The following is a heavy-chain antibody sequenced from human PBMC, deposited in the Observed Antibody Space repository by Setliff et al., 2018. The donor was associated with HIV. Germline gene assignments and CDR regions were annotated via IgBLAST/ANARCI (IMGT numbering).Heavy chain of an antibody. CDR2: IRYDGSNK. Sequence: GSLRLSCAASGFTFSSYGMHWVRQAPGKGLEWVAFIRYDGSNKYYADSVTGRFTISRDNSKNTLYLQMNSLRAEDTAVYYCAKIQNPQGYYYDSSGYYPHPGSPDYWGQGTLVTVSS. J-gene: IGHJ4*02. D-gene: IGHD3-22*01. V-gene: IGHV3-30*02. CDR3: AKIQNPQGYYYDSSGYYPHPGSPDY. CDR1: GFTFSSYG.